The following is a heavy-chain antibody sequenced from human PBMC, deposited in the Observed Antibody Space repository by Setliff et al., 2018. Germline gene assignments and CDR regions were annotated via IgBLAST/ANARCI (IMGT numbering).Heavy chain of an antibody. V-gene: IGHV4-34*01. CDR2: INHSGST. Sequence: PSETLSLTCAVYGGSFSGYYWSWIRQPPGKGLEWIGEINHSGSTNYNPSLKSRVTISVDTSKNQFSLKLGSVTAADTAVYYCTGGPDGYTYQGAFDIWGQGTMVTVSS. CDR1: GGSFSGYY. CDR3: TGGPDGYTYQGAFDI. D-gene: IGHD5-12*01. J-gene: IGHJ3*02.